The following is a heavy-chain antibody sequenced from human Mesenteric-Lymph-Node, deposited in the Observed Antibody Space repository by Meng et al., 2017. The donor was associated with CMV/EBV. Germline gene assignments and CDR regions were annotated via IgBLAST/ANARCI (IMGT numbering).Heavy chain of an antibody. Sequence: ASVKVSCKASGYTFTGYYMHWVRQAPGQGLEWMGWINSNSGVINYAQKFQGRVTMTRDTSISTAYMELSRLRSDDTAGYYCARDGPYYYASSGYPSSFDYWGQGTLVTVSS. CDR2: INSNSGVI. V-gene: IGHV1-2*02. J-gene: IGHJ4*02. CDR3: ARDGPYYYASSGYPSSFDY. CDR1: GYTFTGYY. D-gene: IGHD3-22*01.